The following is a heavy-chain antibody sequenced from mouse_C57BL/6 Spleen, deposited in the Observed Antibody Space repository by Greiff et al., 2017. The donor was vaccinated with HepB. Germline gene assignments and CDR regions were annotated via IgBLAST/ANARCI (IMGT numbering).Heavy chain of an antibody. V-gene: IGHV1-19*01. CDR3: ARDYGSEGYFDV. CDR2: INPYNGGT. CDR1: GYTFTDYY. D-gene: IGHD1-1*01. J-gene: IGHJ1*03. Sequence: EVQLQQSGPVLVKPGASVKMSCKASGYTFTDYYMNWVKQSHGKSLEWIGVINPYNGGTSYNQKFKGKATLTVDKSSSTAYMELNSLTSEDSAVYYCARDYGSEGYFDVWGTGTTVTVSS.